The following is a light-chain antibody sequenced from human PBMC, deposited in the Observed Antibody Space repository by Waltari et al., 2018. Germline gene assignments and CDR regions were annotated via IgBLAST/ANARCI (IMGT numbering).Light chain of an antibody. CDR2: GAS. V-gene: IGKV3-15*01. J-gene: IGKJ1*01. CDR1: QCVRSN. CDR3: QQYNNWPGT. Sequence: ELVMTQSPATLSVSPGEGATLSCRASQCVRSNLAWYQQKPGQAPRLLIYGASTRATGIPARFNGGGSGTEFTLTISSLQSEDFATYYCQQYNNWPGTFGQGTKVEIK.